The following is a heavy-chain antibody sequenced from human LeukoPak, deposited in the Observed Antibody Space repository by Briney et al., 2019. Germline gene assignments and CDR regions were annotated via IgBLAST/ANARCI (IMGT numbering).Heavy chain of an antibody. Sequence: GGSLRLSCVASGFTLSNAWMSWVRQAPGKGLEWVGRIKSKTDGGTTDYAAPVKGRFTISRDDSKNTLYLQMNSLKTEDTAVYYCVVITRGDAFDIWGQGTMVTVSS. D-gene: IGHD3-22*01. CDR2: IKSKTDGGTT. J-gene: IGHJ3*02. V-gene: IGHV3-15*01. CDR1: GFTLSNAW. CDR3: VVITRGDAFDI.